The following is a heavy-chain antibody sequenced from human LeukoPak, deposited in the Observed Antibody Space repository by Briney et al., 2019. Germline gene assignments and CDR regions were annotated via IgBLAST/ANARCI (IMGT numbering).Heavy chain of an antibody. D-gene: IGHD2/OR15-2a*01. CDR3: ARGGLTHSFQFDY. CDR2: IIPIFGTA. Sequence: SVKVSCKASGGTFSSYAISWVRQAPGQGLEWMRGIIPIFGTANYAQKFQGRVTITADESTSTAYMELSSLRSEDTAVYYCARGGLTHSFQFDYWGQGTLVTVSS. J-gene: IGHJ4*02. V-gene: IGHV1-69*13. CDR1: GGTFSSYA.